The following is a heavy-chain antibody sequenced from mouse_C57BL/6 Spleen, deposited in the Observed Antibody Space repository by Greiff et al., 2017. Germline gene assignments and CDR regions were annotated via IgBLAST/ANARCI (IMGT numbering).Heavy chain of an antibody. Sequence: VKVVESGAELVRPGTSVKMSCKASGYTFTNYWIGWAKQRPGHGLEWIGDIYPGGGYTNYNEKFKGKATLTADKSSSTAYMQFSSLTSEDSAIYYCARSRVGRGYFDYWGQGTTLTVSS. J-gene: IGHJ2*01. D-gene: IGHD4-1*01. CDR2: IYPGGGYT. V-gene: IGHV1-63*01. CDR3: ARSRVGRGYFDY. CDR1: GYTFTNYW.